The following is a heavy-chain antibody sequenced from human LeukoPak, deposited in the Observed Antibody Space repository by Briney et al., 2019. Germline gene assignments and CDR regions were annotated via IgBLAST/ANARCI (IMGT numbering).Heavy chain of an antibody. J-gene: IGHJ4*02. CDR2: IFYSGST. CDR1: GCSISNFY. Sequence: SGTLSLTCTVSGCSISNFYWSWIRQPPGKGLEWIGCIFYSGSTNYNASLKSRVTISVDTSKNQFSLKLRSVTAADTDVYYCAREGAYTDWGPHFWGQGTLVTVSS. CDR3: AREGAYTDWGPHF. V-gene: IGHV4-59*01. D-gene: IGHD3-16*01.